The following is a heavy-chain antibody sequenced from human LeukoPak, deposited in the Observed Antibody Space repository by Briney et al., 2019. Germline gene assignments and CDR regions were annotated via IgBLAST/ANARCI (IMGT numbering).Heavy chain of an antibody. CDR2: IYYSGST. CDR3: ARSSRYFDWFDP. CDR1: GGSISSYY. V-gene: IGHV4-59*01. Sequence: SETLSLTCIVSGGSISSYYWSWIRQPPGKGLEWIGYIYYSGSTHYNPSLKRRVTISVDTSKNQFSLKLSSVTAADTAVYYCARSSRYFDWFDPWGQGTLVTVSS. J-gene: IGHJ5*02. D-gene: IGHD3-9*01.